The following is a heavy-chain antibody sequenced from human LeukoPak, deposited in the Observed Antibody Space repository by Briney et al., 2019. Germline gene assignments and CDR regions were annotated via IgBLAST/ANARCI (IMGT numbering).Heavy chain of an antibody. J-gene: IGHJ4*02. V-gene: IGHV1-69*05. CDR3: ARARVAEDQPFDY. CDR2: IIPIFGTA. CDR1: GGTFSSYA. Sequence: ASVKVSCKASGGTFSSYAISLVRQAPGQGLEWMGGIIPIFGTANYAQKFQGRVTITTDESTSTAYMELSSLRSEDTAVYYCARARVAEDQPFDYWGQGTLVTVSS. D-gene: IGHD2-2*01.